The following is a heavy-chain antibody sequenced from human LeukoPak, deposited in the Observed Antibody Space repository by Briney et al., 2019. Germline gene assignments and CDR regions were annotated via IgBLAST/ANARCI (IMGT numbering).Heavy chain of an antibody. Sequence: SVKVSCKASGYTFTGYYMHWVRQAPEQGLEWMGGIIPIFGTANYAQKFQGRVTITTDESTSTAYMELSSLRSEDTAVYYCARDHRGIAARPYFDYWGQGTLVTVSS. CDR1: GYTFTGYY. V-gene: IGHV1-69*05. CDR2: IIPIFGTA. J-gene: IGHJ4*02. CDR3: ARDHRGIAARPYFDY. D-gene: IGHD6-6*01.